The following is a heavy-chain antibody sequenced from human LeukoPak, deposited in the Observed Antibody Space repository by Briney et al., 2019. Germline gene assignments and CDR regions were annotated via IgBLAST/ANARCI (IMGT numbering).Heavy chain of an antibody. J-gene: IGHJ4*02. V-gene: IGHV3-30*04. CDR1: GFTFSNYA. CDR3: ARSVGSGRFDY. CDR2: ISYDGSDK. Sequence: GGSLRLSCAASGFTFSNYALHWVRQAPGNGLEWVAVISYDGSDKYYADSVKGRFTISRDNSKNTLYLQMNSLRAEDTAVYYCARSVGSGRFDYWGRGTLVTVSS. D-gene: IGHD6-19*01.